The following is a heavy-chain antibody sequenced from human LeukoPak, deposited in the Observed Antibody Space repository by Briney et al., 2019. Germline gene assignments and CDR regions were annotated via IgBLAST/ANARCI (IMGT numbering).Heavy chain of an antibody. D-gene: IGHD1-7*01. CDR2: IKHDGSGQ. CDR1: GSIFTSNR. Sequence: GGSLRLSCAASGSIFTSNRMNWVRQAPGKGLEWVANIKHDGSGQIYVDSVKGRFTISRDNAKDSVYLQMNSLRAEDTAVYYCATGGSVMVAGTRAYDIWGQGTMVTVSS. V-gene: IGHV3-7*01. J-gene: IGHJ3*02. CDR3: ATGGSVMVAGTRAYDI.